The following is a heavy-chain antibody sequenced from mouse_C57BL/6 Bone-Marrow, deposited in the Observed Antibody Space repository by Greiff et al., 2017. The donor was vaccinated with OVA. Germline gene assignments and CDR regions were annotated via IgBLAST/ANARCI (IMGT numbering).Heavy chain of an antibody. V-gene: IGHV1-55*01. CDR1: GYTFTSYW. D-gene: IGHD2-3*01. J-gene: IGHJ3*01. CDR2: IYPGSGST. CDR3: ARNGYYVGLAY. Sequence: VQLQQPGAELVKPGASVKLSCKASGYTFTSYWITWVKQRPGQGLEWIGDIYPGSGSTNYNEKFKSKATLTVDTSSSTAYMQLSSLTSEDSAVYYCARNGYYVGLAYWGQGTLVTVSA.